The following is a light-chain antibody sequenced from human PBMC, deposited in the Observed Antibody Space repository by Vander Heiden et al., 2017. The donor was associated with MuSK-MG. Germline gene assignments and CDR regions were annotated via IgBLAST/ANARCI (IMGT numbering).Light chain of an antibody. J-gene: IGKJ4*01. CDR1: QPVRSTH. V-gene: IGKV3-20*01. Sequence: EIALKQSAGTLFTSPGERATPSCRASQPVRSTHLAWYQHKHGQSHRQPIYRASTRPTAIPDRFSGSGSGTGFTLTISRLGPEDYEVYYCQRYNKSPPGHTFGGGTKVEIK. CDR2: RAS. CDR3: QRYNKSPPGHT.